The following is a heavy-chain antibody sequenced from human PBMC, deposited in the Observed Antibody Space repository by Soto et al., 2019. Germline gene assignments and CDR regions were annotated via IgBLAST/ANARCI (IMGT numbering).Heavy chain of an antibody. D-gene: IGHD2-21*01. CDR1: GFTFSSYA. Sequence: GGSLRLSCAASGFTFSSYAMSWVRQAPGKGLERVSAISGSGGSTYYADSVKGRFTISRDNSKNTLYLQMNSLRAEDTAVYYCAIGGGDYNYFDHWGQGILVTVSS. J-gene: IGHJ4*02. V-gene: IGHV3-23*01. CDR2: ISGSGGST. CDR3: AIGGGDYNYFDH.